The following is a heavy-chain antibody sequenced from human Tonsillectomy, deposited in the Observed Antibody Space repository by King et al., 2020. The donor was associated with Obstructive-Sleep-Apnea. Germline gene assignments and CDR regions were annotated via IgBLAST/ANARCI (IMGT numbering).Heavy chain of an antibody. CDR3: AKEMIAAAATGGMYV. V-gene: IGHV3-30*18. J-gene: IGHJ6*02. CDR1: GFTFSSYG. CDR2: ISYDGRRK. Sequence: VQLVESGGGVVQPGRSLRLSCAASGFTFSSYGMHCVRQAPGRGLEWVAVISYDGRRKYYADAVKGRFTISRVNSKNTLYLQMNSLRPEDTAVFYCAKEMIAAAATGGMYVWGQGTTVTVSS. D-gene: IGHD6-13*01.